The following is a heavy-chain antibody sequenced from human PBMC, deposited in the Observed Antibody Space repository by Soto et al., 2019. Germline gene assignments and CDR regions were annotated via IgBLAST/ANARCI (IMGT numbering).Heavy chain of an antibody. CDR1: GGSVSNDNFY. Sequence: TSETLSLTCTVSGGSVSNDNFYWSWTRQPPGKGLEWIGYVHSSGITNYNPSLKRRVTISVDTSRNQFSLRLSSVTAADTAVYYCARGLTMGQLPSHFDHWGQGTLVTVSS. CDR3: ARGLTMGQLPSHFDH. V-gene: IGHV4-61*01. CDR2: VHSSGIT. J-gene: IGHJ5*02. D-gene: IGHD3-16*01.